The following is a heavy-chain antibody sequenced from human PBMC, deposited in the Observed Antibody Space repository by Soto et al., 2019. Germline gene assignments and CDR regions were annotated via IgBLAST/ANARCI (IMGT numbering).Heavy chain of an antibody. J-gene: IGHJ4*02. CDR2: ITHYGRNQ. V-gene: IGHV3-30*18. CDR3: ANYIHAARDGNPDRADY. Sequence: QVQVVESGGGVVQPGRSLTLSCAASGFTFSTYGMHWVRQAPGKGLERVSIITHYGRNQWYADSVQGRFAISRDNALNALHIQLQSLRTEDTAMYYCANYIHAARDGNPDRADYWGQGTLVTVAS. D-gene: IGHD2-2*01. CDR1: GFTFSTYG.